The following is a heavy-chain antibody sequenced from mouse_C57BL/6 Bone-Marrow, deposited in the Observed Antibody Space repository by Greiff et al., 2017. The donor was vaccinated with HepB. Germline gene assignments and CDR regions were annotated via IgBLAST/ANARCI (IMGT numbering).Heavy chain of an antibody. CDR1: GYTFTDYN. CDR2: INPNNGGT. D-gene: IGHD1-1*01. J-gene: IGHJ2*01. Sequence: EVQLQQSGPELVKPGASVKMSCKASGYTFTDYNMHWVKQSHGKSLEWIGYINPNNGGTSYNQKFKGKATLTVNKSSSPAYMELRSLTSEDSAVYYCAIPRSSLFDYWGQGTTLTVSS. CDR3: AIPRSSLFDY. V-gene: IGHV1-22*01.